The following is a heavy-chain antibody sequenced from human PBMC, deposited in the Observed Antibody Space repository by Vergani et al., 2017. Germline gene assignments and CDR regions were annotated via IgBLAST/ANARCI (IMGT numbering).Heavy chain of an antibody. D-gene: IGHD3-10*01. CDR1: GFTFSSYS. CDR3: ARDRYYLGSGSYPYFYYYGLDV. J-gene: IGHJ6*02. CDR2: IYSGGST. V-gene: IGHV3-21*01. Sequence: EVQLVESGGGLVKRGGSLRLSCAASGFTFSSYSMNWVRQAPGKGLEWVSVIYSGGSTYYADSVKGRFTISRDNAKSSLYLQMNSLRAEDTGVYYCARDRYYLGSGSYPYFYYYGLDVWGQGTAVTVSS.